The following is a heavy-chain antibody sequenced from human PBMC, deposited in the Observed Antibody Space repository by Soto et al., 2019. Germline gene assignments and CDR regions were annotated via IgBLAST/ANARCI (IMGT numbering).Heavy chain of an antibody. CDR1: GYSISSGSS. D-gene: IGHD1-26*01. CDR3: AKAVGSTRAHFDY. J-gene: IGHJ4*02. CDR2: IHHSGIT. V-gene: IGHV4-38-2*01. Sequence: SETLSLTGVVSGYSISSGSSLVWIRPPPGKGLEWIVSIHHSGITYYNPSLQSRLTISVDTSNNQFSLKLTSVTAADSAVYYCAKAVGSTRAHFDYWGQGTPVTVSS.